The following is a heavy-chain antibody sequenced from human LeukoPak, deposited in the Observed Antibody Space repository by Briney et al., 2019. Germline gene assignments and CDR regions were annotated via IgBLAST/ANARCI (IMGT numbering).Heavy chain of an antibody. Sequence: GESLKISCKGSGYRFSSYWIGWVRQIPGKGLEWMGIIYPGDSDTRYSPSFQGQVTISADKSISNAYLQWSSLKASDTAICYCARNHGESLRDYWGQGTLVTVSS. V-gene: IGHV5-51*01. J-gene: IGHJ4*02. CDR1: GYRFSSYW. CDR2: IYPGDSDT. CDR3: ARNHGESLRDY. D-gene: IGHD4-17*01.